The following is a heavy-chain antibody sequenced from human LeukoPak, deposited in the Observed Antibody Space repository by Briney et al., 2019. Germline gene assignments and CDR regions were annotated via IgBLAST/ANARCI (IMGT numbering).Heavy chain of an antibody. V-gene: IGHV3-23*01. Sequence: PGGSLRLSCAASGFTFSSYAMSWVRHAPGKGLDWVSTINGGGTYTYYADSVKGRFTISRDNSRNTLYLQMNSLRAEDTAVYYCAKGYSNPSHFVYWGQGALVTVSS. D-gene: IGHD4-11*01. J-gene: IGHJ4*02. CDR2: INGGGTYT. CDR1: GFTFSSYA. CDR3: AKGYSNPSHFVY.